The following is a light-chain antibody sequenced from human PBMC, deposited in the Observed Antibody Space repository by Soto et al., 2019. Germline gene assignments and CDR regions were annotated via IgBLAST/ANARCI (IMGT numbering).Light chain of an antibody. CDR2: DDA. Sequence: SYELAQPPSVSVAPGQTARITCGGNNIGSQSVHWYQQKPGQAPVLVVYDDADRPSGVPERFSGSKSGNMATLTISSLQPEDFATYFCQQSYSTPWTFGQGTK. CDR1: NIGSQS. V-gene: IGLV3-21*02. CDR3: QQSYSTPWT. J-gene: IGLJ3*02.